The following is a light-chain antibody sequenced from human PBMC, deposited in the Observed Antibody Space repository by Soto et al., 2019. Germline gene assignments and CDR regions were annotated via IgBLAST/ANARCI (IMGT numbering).Light chain of an antibody. V-gene: IGKV1-33*01. CDR1: HDITSY. J-gene: IGKJ3*01. CDR2: DAS. CDR3: QHCDYLPI. Sequence: DIQMTQSPSSLSASVGDRLTITCQASHDITSYLKWYQHKPGKAPKLLIYDASILEAGVPPRFSGSGSGTDFTLTISGLQPEDVATYYCQHCDYLPIFGPGTTVDFK.